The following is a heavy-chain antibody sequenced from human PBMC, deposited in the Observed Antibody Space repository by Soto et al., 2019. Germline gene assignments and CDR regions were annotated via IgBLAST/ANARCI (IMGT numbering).Heavy chain of an antibody. CDR3: ARTLEMRNGMDV. V-gene: IGHV2-26*01. CDR2: ILSSDEK. CDR1: GGSLIKDKMG. Sequence: QVTLKESGPVLVKPTETLTLTCTVSGGSLIKDKMGVSWIRQPPGKALEWLAHILSSDEKSYSTSLKRRLSISTDAAKTPVVLTMTNMGPVDTGTYFCARTLEMRNGMDVWGQGTTVTVSS. J-gene: IGHJ6*02.